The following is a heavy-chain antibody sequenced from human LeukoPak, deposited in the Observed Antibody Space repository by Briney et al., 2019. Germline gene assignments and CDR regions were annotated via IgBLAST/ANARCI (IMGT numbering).Heavy chain of an antibody. CDR2: VYTLGNT. D-gene: IGHD1-26*01. J-gene: IGHJ6*03. V-gene: IGHV3-66*01. CDR1: GFTVSTNY. CDR3: AGYGGSYPYYMDV. Sequence: GGSLRLSCAASGFTVSTNYMTWIRQAPGKGLEWVSVVYTLGNTSYADSVRGRFTISRDNSKNTLYLRMNSLRAEDTAVYYCAGYGGSYPYYMDVWGKGTTVTISS.